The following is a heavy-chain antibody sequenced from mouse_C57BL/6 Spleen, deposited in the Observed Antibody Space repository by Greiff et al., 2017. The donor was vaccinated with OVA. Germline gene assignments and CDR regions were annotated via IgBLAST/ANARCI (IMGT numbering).Heavy chain of an antibody. CDR1: GYTFTSYW. CDR3: ASRGYFDV. Sequence: VQRVESGAELVMPGASVKLSCKASGYTFTSYWMHWVKQRPGQGLEWIGEIDPSDSYTNYNQKFKGKSTLTVDKSSSTAYMQLSSLTSEDSAVYYCASRGYFDVWGTGTTVTVSS. J-gene: IGHJ1*03. CDR2: IDPSDSYT. V-gene: IGHV1-69*01.